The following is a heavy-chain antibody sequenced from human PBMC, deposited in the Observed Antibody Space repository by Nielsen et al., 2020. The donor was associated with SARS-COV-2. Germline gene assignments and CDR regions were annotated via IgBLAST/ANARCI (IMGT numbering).Heavy chain of an antibody. CDR3: ARSSSYGSGSYALWFDP. CDR2: IYYSGST. V-gene: IGHV4-59*12. CDR1: DGSITSYY. Sequence: SETLSLTCTVSDGSITSYYWSWIRQPPGKGLEWIGYIYYSGSTNYSPSLKSRVTISVDRSKNQFSLKLSSVTAADTAVYYCARSSSYGSGSYALWFDPWGQGTLVTVSS. J-gene: IGHJ5*02. D-gene: IGHD3-10*01.